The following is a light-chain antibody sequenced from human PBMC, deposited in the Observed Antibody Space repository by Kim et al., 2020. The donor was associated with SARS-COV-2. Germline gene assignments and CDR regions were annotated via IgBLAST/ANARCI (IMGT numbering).Light chain of an antibody. CDR1: SGSIASNY. V-gene: IGLV6-57*03. CDR2: EDN. CDR3: QSYDSSNWV. Sequence: GKTVNISGPRRSGSIASNYVQWYQQRPGSAPTTVIYEDNQRPSGVPDRFSGSIDSSSNSASLTISGLKTEDEADYYCQSYDSSNWVFGGGTQLTVL. J-gene: IGLJ3*02.